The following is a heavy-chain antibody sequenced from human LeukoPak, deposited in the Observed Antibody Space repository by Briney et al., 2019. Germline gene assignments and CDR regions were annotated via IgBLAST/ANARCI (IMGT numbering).Heavy chain of an antibody. CDR3: ARDSVRGVISPVDY. J-gene: IGHJ4*02. V-gene: IGHV1-18*01. Sequence: ASVKVSCKASGGTFSSYAISWARQAPGQGLEWMGWISAYNGNTNYAQKLQGRVTMTTDTSTSTAYMELRSLRSDDTAVYYCARDSVRGVISPVDYWGQGTLVTVSS. CDR2: ISAYNGNT. CDR1: GGTFSSYA. D-gene: IGHD3-10*01.